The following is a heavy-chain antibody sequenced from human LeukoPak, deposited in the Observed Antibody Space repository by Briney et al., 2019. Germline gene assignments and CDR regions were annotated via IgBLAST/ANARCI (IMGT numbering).Heavy chain of an antibody. D-gene: IGHD2-15*01. Sequence: SETLSLTCAVYGGSFSGYYWSWIRQPPGKGLEWIGYIYHSGSTYYNPSLKSRVTISVDRSKDQFSLKLSSVTAADTAVYYCARARDCSGGSCYIDYWGQGTLVTVSS. V-gene: IGHV4-34*01. CDR1: GGSFSGYY. J-gene: IGHJ4*02. CDR3: ARARDCSGGSCYIDY. CDR2: IYHSGST.